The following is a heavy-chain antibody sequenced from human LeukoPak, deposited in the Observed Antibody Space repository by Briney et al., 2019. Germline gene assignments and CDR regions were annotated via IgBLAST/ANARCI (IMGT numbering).Heavy chain of an antibody. CDR2: ISSSSSYI. Sequence: GGSLRLSCAASGFTFSSYSMNWVRQAPGKGLEWVSSISSSSSYIYYADSVKGRFTISRDNAKNSLYLQMNSLRAEDTAVYYCATYPSDQCGGDCPVDYWGQGTLVTVSS. D-gene: IGHD2-21*02. V-gene: IGHV3-21*01. CDR1: GFTFSSYS. J-gene: IGHJ4*02. CDR3: ATYPSDQCGGDCPVDY.